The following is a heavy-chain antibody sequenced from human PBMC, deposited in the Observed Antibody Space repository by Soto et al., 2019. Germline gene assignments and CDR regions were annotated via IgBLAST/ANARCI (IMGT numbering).Heavy chain of an antibody. V-gene: IGHV3-23*01. J-gene: IGHJ4*02. D-gene: IGHD1-26*01. Sequence: EVQILESGGGLVQPGGSLRLPCAASGFTFSAYSMAWVRQAPGKGLAWVSGLRGGGDNTFYADSVKGRFTISVDNSKNTVYLQVNSLRVEDPAVYYCVRWEGYGDEWGQGTLVPVS. CDR2: LRGGGDNT. CDR3: VRWEGYGDE. CDR1: GFTFSAYS.